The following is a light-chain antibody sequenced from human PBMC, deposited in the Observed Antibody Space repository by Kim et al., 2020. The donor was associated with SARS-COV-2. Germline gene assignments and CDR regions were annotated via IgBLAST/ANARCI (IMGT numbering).Light chain of an antibody. J-gene: IGLJ3*02. CDR1: SGHSSNI. CDR3: ETWDTNTWV. CDR2: LESSGIY. Sequence: QLVLTQSSSASASLGSSVKLTCTLSSGHSSNIIAWHQQQPGKAPRYLMKLESSGIYNKGSGVPDRFTGSSSGTDRYLTISNLQSEDEADYYCETWDTNTWVFGGGTKLTVL. V-gene: IGLV4-60*03.